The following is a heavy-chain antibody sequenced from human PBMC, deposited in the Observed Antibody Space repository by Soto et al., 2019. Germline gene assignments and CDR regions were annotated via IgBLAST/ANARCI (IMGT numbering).Heavy chain of an antibody. CDR1: GFSFTHYW. Sequence: PGESLKISCQGSGFSFTHYWIGWVRQVPGKGLEWVGVIYPSDSATRYNPSFQGQVAMSADPSISTAYLQWSSLNASDTAIYFCARGSLKGGTPQAEFDPWGQGTQVTVSS. V-gene: IGHV5-51*01. CDR2: IYPSDSAT. CDR3: ARGSLKGGTPQAEFDP. J-gene: IGHJ5*02. D-gene: IGHD1-26*01.